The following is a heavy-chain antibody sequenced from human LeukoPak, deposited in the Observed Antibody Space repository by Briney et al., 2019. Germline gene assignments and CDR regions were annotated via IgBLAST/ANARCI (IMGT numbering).Heavy chain of an antibody. CDR3: ARLTPDVDY. Sequence: SGTLSLTCAVYGGSFSGYYWSWIRQPPGKGLEWIGEINHSGSTNYNPSLKSRVTISVDASKNQFSLKLSSVTAADTAVYYCARLTPDVDYWGQGTLVTVSS. J-gene: IGHJ4*02. D-gene: IGHD2-15*01. CDR2: INHSGST. CDR1: GGSFSGYY. V-gene: IGHV4-34*01.